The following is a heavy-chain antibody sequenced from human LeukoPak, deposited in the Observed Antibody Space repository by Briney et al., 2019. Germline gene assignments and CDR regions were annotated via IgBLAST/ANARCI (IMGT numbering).Heavy chain of an antibody. V-gene: IGHV3-21*04. CDR2: ISSSSSYI. D-gene: IGHD3-22*01. Sequence: GGSLRLSCAASGFSFTFYSMNWVRQAPGKGLEWVSSISSSSSYIYYADSVKGRFTISRGNAKNSLYLQMNSLRAEDMALYYCAKASTRSFTSGYYGDAFDIWGQGTMVSVSS. CDR1: GFSFTFYS. CDR3: AKASTRSFTSGYYGDAFDI. J-gene: IGHJ3*02.